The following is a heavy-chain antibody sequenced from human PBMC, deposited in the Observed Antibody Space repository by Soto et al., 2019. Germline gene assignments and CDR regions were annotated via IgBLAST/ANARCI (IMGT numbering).Heavy chain of an antibody. Sequence: GGSLRLSCAASGFTFSSYSRSWVRQAPGKGLEWVSSISSSSSYIYYADSVKGRFTISRDNAKNSLYLQMNSLRAEDTAVYYCATLGAAAGSYNWFDPWGQGTLVTVSS. CDR3: ATLGAAAGSYNWFDP. CDR2: ISSSSSYI. J-gene: IGHJ5*02. V-gene: IGHV3-21*01. CDR1: GFTFSSYS. D-gene: IGHD6-13*01.